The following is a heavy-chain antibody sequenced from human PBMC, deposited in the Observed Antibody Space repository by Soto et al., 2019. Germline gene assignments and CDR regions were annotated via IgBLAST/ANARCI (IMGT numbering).Heavy chain of an antibody. CDR2: ITWNSGII. CDR1: GFTFDDYA. CDR3: AKAPFFGSGSSYFEY. J-gene: IGHJ4*02. Sequence: GGSLRLSCAPSGFTFDDYAMHWVRQAPGKGLEWVSGITWNSGIIGYADSVKGRFTISRDNAKSSLYLQMNNLRAEDTALYYCAKAPFFGSGSSYFEYWGQGIPVTVSS. D-gene: IGHD3-10*01. V-gene: IGHV3-9*01.